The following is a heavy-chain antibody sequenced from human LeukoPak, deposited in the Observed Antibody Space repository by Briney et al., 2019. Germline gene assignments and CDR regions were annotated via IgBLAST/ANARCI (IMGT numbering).Heavy chain of an antibody. J-gene: IGHJ2*01. V-gene: IGHV4-38-2*01. D-gene: IGHD3-22*01. CDR3: ARVDYYDSSGYPGNWYFDL. Sequence: SETLSLTCAVSGYSISSGYYWGWIRQPPGKGLEWIGSIYHSGSTYYNPSLKSRVTISVDTSKNQFSLKLSSVTAADTAVYYRARVDYYDSSGYPGNWYFDLWGRGTLVTVSS. CDR1: GYSISSGYY. CDR2: IYHSGST.